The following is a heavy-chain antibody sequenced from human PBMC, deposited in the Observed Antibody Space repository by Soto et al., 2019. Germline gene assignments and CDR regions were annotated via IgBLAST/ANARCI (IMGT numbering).Heavy chain of an antibody. CDR1: GASISSSNW. CDR3: AKEEGGQKDRESFHH. V-gene: IGHV4-4*02. CDR2: VFHTGST. Sequence: SETLSLTCTVSGASISSSNWWSWVRQSPGKGLEWIGEVFHTGSTNYNPSLSRRLSISVDTSKNQFSLRLTSVTAADTAVYYCAKEEGGQKDRESFHHWGQGTLVTVSS. J-gene: IGHJ1*01. D-gene: IGHD3-16*01.